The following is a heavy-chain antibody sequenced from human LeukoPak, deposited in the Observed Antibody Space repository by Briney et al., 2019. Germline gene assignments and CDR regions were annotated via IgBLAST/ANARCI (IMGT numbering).Heavy chain of an antibody. J-gene: IGHJ4*02. Sequence: PGGSLRLSCAASGVTFRSYAMTWVRQATGKWLQWVSTITGNGGNTYYADSVKGRFTISRDNSKNTLYLQMNSLRADDTAVYYCAKAYGSGRGFDYFDYWGQGTLVTVSS. CDR2: ITGNGGNT. CDR3: AKAYGSGRGFDYFDY. D-gene: IGHD3-10*01. CDR1: GVTFRSYA. V-gene: IGHV3-23*01.